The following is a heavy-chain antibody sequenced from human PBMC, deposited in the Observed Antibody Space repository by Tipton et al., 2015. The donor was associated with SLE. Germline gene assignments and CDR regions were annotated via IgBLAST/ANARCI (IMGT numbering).Heavy chain of an antibody. D-gene: IGHD2-15*01. J-gene: IGHJ4*02. Sequence: GLVKPSETPSLTCTVSGASMTGYYWSWIRQPPGKGLEWIGYIYHSGNTNYNPSLKSRLTISVDTSQNQFSLKLSSVTAADTAVYYCARDRCSGGGCYFDFWGLGALVTVSS. CDR3: ARDRCSGGGCYFDF. CDR2: IYHSGNT. V-gene: IGHV4-59*01. CDR1: GASMTGYY.